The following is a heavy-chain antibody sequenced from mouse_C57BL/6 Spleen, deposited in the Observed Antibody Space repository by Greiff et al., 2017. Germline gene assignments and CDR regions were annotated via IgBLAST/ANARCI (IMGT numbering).Heavy chain of an antibody. CDR1: GYAFSSSW. CDR3: ARSGTTVVGEDYFDY. Sequence: VQLQQSGPELVKPGASVKISCKASGYAFSSSWMNWVKQRPGKGLEWIGRIYPGDGDTNYNGKFKGKATLTADKSSSTAYMQLSSLTSEDSAVYFCARSGTTVVGEDYFDYWGQGTTLTVSS. V-gene: IGHV1-82*01. D-gene: IGHD1-1*01. CDR2: IYPGDGDT. J-gene: IGHJ2*01.